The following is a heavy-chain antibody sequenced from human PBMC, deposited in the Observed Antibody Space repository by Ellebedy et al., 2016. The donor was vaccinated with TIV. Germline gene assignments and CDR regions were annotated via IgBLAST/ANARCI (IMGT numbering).Heavy chain of an antibody. CDR1: VFSFSSSA. V-gene: IGHV3-23*01. CDR2: ISSSGGAT. Sequence: GESLKISCEASVFSFSSSAMSWVRQAPGKGLEWVSTISSSGGATYYADSVKGRFTISRDNSKNTLFLQMNSLRAEDTAVYFCARGSGYEASHIWGQGTMVTVSS. J-gene: IGHJ3*02. D-gene: IGHD3-10*01. CDR3: ARGSGYEASHI.